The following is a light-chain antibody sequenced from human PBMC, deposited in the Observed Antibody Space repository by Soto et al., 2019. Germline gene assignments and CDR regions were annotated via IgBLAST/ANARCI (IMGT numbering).Light chain of an antibody. CDR1: QDINRY. J-gene: IGKJ4*01. Sequence: DVQMTQSPSSLSASVGDRVTITCRAIQDINRYLAWYQQKPGNAPKSLIYAASSLQTGVPSRFSGSESGTDFTLTINNLQPEDSATYYCQQYNIYPLTFGGGTKVEIK. CDR3: QQYNIYPLT. V-gene: IGKV1D-16*01. CDR2: AAS.